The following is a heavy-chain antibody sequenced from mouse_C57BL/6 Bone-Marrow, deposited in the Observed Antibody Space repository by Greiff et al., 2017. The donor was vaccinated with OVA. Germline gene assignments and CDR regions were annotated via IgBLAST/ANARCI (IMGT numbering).Heavy chain of an antibody. CDR3: ARPYYYGSAWFAY. Sequence: EVKVVESGGGLVKPGGSLKLSCAASGFTFSDYGMHWVRQAPEKGLEWVAYISSGSSTIYYADTVKGRFTISRDNAKNTLFLQMPSLRSEDTAMYYCARPYYYGSAWFAYWGQGTLVTVSA. CDR1: GFTFSDYG. CDR2: ISSGSSTI. V-gene: IGHV5-17*01. J-gene: IGHJ3*01. D-gene: IGHD1-1*01.